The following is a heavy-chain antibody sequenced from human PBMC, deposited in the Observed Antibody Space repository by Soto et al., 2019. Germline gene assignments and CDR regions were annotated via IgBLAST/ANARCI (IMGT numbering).Heavy chain of an antibody. CDR3: ARLDSSGYYYGYYFDD. Sequence: SETLSLTCTVSGGSISSGGYYWSWIRQHPGKGLEWIGYIYYSGSTYYNPSLKSRVTISVDTSKNQFSLKLSSVTAADTAVYYRARLDSSGYYYGYYFDDWGQGTLVTFSS. CDR1: GGSISSGGYY. J-gene: IGHJ4*02. CDR2: IYYSGST. D-gene: IGHD3-22*01. V-gene: IGHV4-31*03.